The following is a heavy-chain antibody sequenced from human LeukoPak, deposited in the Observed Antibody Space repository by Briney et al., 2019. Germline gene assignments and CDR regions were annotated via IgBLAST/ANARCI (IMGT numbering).Heavy chain of an antibody. CDR2: ISSSGSFT. V-gene: IGHV3-11*01. CDR3: AGEHVNSGYYEILDY. CDR1: GFTFSDYF. Sequence: GGSLRLSCAASGFTFSDYFMSWIRQAPGKGLEWVSYISSSGSFTHYADSVKGRFTISRDNAMNSLYLQMNSLRAEDTAMYYCAGEHVNSGYYEILDYWGQGTLVTVSS. D-gene: IGHD3-22*01. J-gene: IGHJ4*02.